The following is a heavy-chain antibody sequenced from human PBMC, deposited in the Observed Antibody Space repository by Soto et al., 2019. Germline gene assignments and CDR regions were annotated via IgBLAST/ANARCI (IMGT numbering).Heavy chain of an antibody. Sequence: GGSLRLSCAASGFMFSAYWMSWVRQAPGKGLEWVANIHGDGGKIYYVDSVKGRFTISRDNAKRSLYLQMNSLRAEDTAVYYCARGFYGGYTYGPGDYWGQGALVTVSS. V-gene: IGHV3-7*01. J-gene: IGHJ4*02. CDR1: GFMFSAYW. CDR3: ARGFYGGYTYGPGDY. CDR2: IHGDGGKI. D-gene: IGHD5-18*01.